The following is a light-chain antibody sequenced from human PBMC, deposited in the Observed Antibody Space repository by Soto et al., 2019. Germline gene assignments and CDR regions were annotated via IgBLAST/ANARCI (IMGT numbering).Light chain of an antibody. V-gene: IGLV1-44*01. J-gene: IGLJ1*01. CDR1: SSNIGSNT. Sequence: QSALTQPPSASGTPGQRVTISCSGSSSNIGSNTVNWYQQLPGTAPKLLIYNNNQRPSGVPVRFSGSKSGTSASLAISGLQSEDEADYYCAAWDDSLSAYVFGTGTKLTVL. CDR3: AAWDDSLSAYV. CDR2: NNN.